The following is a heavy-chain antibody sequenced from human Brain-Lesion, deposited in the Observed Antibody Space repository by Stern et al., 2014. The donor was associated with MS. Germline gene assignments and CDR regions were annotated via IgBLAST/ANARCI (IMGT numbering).Heavy chain of an antibody. D-gene: IGHD4-17*01. CDR1: GFTFSSYV. V-gene: IGHV3-33*01. J-gene: IGHJ4*02. Sequence: VQLVESGGGVVQPGGSLRLSCAASGFTFSSYVMHWVRQAPGKGLEWAALIWNDGTNKFYADSVKGRFTISRGNSQNTLHLQMNSLRVEDTAVYYCARDVGYGDYGTLVLGYWGQGTLVTVSS. CDR2: IWNDGTNK. CDR3: ARDVGYGDYGTLVLGY.